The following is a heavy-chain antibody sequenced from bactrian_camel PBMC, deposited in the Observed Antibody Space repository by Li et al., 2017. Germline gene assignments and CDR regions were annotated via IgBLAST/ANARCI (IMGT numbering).Heavy chain of an antibody. CDR2: INAVDRT. D-gene: IGHD3*01. Sequence: VQLVESGGGSVKEGGSLRVSCVASGFNFVTGRYCMAWFRQAPGKEREAVAGINAVDRTIYADSVKGRFTISKDDNKNTLFLQMDSLKAEDTAMYYCASGPRYGLSSAPLAQSRYNLWGQGTQVTVST. J-gene: IGHJ4*01. CDR3: ASGPRYGLSSAPLAQSRYNL. CDR1: GFNFVTGRYC. V-gene: IGHV3S1*01.